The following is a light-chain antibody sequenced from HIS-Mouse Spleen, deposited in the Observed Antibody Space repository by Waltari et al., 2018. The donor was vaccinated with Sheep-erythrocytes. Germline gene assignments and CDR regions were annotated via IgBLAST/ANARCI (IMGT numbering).Light chain of an antibody. Sequence: QSALTQPRPVSGSPGQPATIPCPGTTSDVGGYNYVSWYQQHPGKAPKLMIYDVSKRPSGVPDRFSGSKSGNTASLTISGLQAEDEADYYCQAWDSSTAVFGGGTKLTVL. V-gene: IGLV2-11*01. J-gene: IGLJ2*01. CDR2: DVS. CDR1: TSDVGGYNY. CDR3: QAWDSSTAV.